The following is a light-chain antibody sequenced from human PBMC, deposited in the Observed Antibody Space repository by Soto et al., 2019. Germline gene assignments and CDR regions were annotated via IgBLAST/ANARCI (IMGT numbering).Light chain of an antibody. CDR3: QQDETYPWT. V-gene: IGKV1-5*03. CDR1: QSISSW. CDR2: KAS. J-gene: IGKJ1*01. Sequence: DIQMTQSPSTLSASVGDRVTITCRASQSISSWLAWYQQKPGKAPKLLIYKASSLVSGVPSSFSASGSGTEFILTISSLQADDFATYYCQQDETYPWTFVQGTKVEIK.